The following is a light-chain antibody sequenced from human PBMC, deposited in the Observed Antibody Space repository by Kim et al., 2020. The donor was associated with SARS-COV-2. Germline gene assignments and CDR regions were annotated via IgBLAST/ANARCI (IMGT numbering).Light chain of an antibody. Sequence: PGDSAPRNYGRVKSVAKNCFALYQKKLGQAPALLIFVASSGATGVPNRFSGGGSGTDFTLTISSREPEDFAVYFCQKYGTSPHTFGQGTRLEIK. CDR2: VAS. CDR3: QKYGTSPHT. V-gene: IGKV3-20*01. CDR1: KSVAKNC. J-gene: IGKJ5*01.